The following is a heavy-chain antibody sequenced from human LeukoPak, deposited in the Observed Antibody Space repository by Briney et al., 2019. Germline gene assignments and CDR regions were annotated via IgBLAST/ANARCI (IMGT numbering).Heavy chain of an antibody. CDR2: INHRGST. V-gene: IGHV4-34*01. Sequence: PSETLSLTCAVSGGSFSDYYWSWIRQAPGKGLEWIGDINHRGSTNYSPSLESRVTISVDTSKNQFSLKVTSVTAADTAVYYCARHDIVTGYYHRHFDYWGPGTLVTVSS. J-gene: IGHJ4*01. CDR3: ARHDIVTGYYHRHFDY. CDR1: GGSFSDYY. D-gene: IGHD3-9*01.